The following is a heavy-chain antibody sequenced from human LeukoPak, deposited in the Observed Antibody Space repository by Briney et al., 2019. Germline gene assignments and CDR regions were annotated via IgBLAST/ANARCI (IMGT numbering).Heavy chain of an antibody. CDR3: ARDHSDIVLMVAATPLDWFDP. CDR1: GYTFTRYG. J-gene: IGHJ5*02. D-gene: IGHD2-15*01. V-gene: IGHV1-18*01. Sequence: ASVKLSCKAAGYTFTRYGISWVRQAPGQGLEWMGWFSAYNGDTNYAQKLQGRVTMPTDTSTSTAYMELRSLRSDDTAVYCCARDHSDIVLMVAATPLDWFDPSGQGTPVTVSA. CDR2: FSAYNGDT.